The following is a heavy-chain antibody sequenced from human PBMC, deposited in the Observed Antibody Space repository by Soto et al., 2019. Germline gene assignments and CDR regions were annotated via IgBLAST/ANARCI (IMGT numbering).Heavy chain of an antibody. V-gene: IGHV4-59*01. D-gene: IGHD5-12*01. CDR3: ARDQLLPKGYDFGHVFDI. CDR2: IYYSGST. J-gene: IGHJ3*02. Sequence: SETLSVTCTVSGGSISSYYWSWIRQPPGKGLEWIGYIYYSGSTNYNPSLKSRVTISVDTSKNQFSLKLSSVTAADTAVYYCARDQLLPKGYDFGHVFDIWGQGTTVTVSS. CDR1: GGSISSYY.